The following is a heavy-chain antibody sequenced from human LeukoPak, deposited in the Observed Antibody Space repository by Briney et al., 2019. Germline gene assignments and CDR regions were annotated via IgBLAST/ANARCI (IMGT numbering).Heavy chain of an antibody. J-gene: IGHJ5*02. V-gene: IGHV3-30*18. Sequence: GSLRLSCAASGFTFSSYGMHRVRQAPGKGLEWVAVISYDGSNKYYADSVKGRFTISRDNSKNTLYLQMNSLRAEDTAVYYCAKDWIPAAGTSWFDPWGQGTLVTVSS. CDR2: ISYDGSNK. CDR3: AKDWIPAAGTSWFDP. CDR1: GFTFSSYG. D-gene: IGHD6-13*01.